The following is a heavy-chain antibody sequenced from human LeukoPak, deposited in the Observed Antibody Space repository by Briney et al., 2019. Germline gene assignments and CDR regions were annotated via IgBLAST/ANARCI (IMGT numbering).Heavy chain of an antibody. CDR3: ARDNDRKDDS. D-gene: IGHD2-8*01. CDR1: GFTFSHYS. Sequence: PGGSLRLSCAASGFTFSHYSMIWVRQAPGKGLEWVSFISTSSIYIYYADSVQGRFTISRDNAKNSLYLQMNNLRAEDTALYYCARDNDRKDDSWGQGTLVTVSS. V-gene: IGHV3-21*01. CDR2: ISTSSIYI. J-gene: IGHJ4*02.